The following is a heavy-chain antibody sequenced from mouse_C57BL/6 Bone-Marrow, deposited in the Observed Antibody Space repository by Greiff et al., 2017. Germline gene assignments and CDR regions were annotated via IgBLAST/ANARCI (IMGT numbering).Heavy chain of an antibody. Sequence: QVQLKQSGAELVRPGASVTLSCKASGYTFTDYEMHWVKQTPVHGLEWIGAIDPETGGTAYNEKFKGKAILTEDKSTSTAYMELRSLTSEDSAVYYCTRGRGVTTRYFDYWGQGTTLTVSS. CDR1: GYTFTDYE. J-gene: IGHJ2*01. CDR3: TRGRGVTTRYFDY. CDR2: IDPETGGT. V-gene: IGHV1-15*01. D-gene: IGHD2-5*01.